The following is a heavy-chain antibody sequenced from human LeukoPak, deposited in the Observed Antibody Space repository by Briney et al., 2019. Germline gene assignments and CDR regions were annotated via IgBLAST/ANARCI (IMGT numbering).Heavy chain of an antibody. Sequence: GGSLRLSCAASGFTFSRYAMSWVRQAPGKGLEWVSAISGSGGSTYYADSVKGRFTISRDNAKNSLYLQMNSLRAEDTAVYYCARDHSPPDWLPDYWGQGTLVTVSS. V-gene: IGHV3-23*01. CDR2: ISGSGGST. J-gene: IGHJ4*02. CDR3: ARDHSPPDWLPDY. CDR1: GFTFSRYA. D-gene: IGHD3/OR15-3a*01.